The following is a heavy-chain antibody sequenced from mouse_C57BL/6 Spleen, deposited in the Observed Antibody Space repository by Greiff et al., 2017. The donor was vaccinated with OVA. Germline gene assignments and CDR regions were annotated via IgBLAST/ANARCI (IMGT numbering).Heavy chain of an antibody. CDR2: IYPGDGDT. D-gene: IGHD1-1*01. CDR3: AREASSITPDY. Sequence: VQLQQSGAELVKPGASVKISCKASGYAFSSYWMNWVKQRPGKGLEWIGQIYPGDGDTNYNGKFKGKATLTADKSSSTAYMHLSSLTSEDSAVYFCAREASSITPDYWGQGTTLTVSS. J-gene: IGHJ2*01. CDR1: GYAFSSYW. V-gene: IGHV1-80*01.